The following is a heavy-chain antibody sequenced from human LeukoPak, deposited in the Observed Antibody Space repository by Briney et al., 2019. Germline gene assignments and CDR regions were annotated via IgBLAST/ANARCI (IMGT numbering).Heavy chain of an antibody. CDR2: IWYEGTNK. CDR1: GFTFSNYG. D-gene: IGHD1-7*01. Sequence: PGGSLRLSCAGSGFTFSNYGMHWVRQAPGKGLEWVAVIWYEGTNKYCADSVKGRFTISRDNSKNTLYLQMDSLRAEDTAMYYCARQGGLGNYATGSWFDPWGQGTLVAVSS. J-gene: IGHJ5*02. V-gene: IGHV3-33*01. CDR3: ARQGGLGNYATGSWFDP.